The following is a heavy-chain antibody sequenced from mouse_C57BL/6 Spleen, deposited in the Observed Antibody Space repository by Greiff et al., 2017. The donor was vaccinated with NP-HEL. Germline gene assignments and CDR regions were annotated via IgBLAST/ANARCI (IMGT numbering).Heavy chain of an antibody. CDR2: INPSNGGT. Sequence: VQLQQPGTELVKPGASVKLSCKASGYTFTSYWMPWVKQRPGQGLEWIGNINPSNGGTNYNEKFKSKATLTVDKSSSTAYMQLSSLTSEDSAVYYCARSWTAQADLDYWGQGTTLTVSS. J-gene: IGHJ2*01. V-gene: IGHV1-53*01. CDR3: ARSWTAQADLDY. D-gene: IGHD3-2*02. CDR1: GYTFTSYW.